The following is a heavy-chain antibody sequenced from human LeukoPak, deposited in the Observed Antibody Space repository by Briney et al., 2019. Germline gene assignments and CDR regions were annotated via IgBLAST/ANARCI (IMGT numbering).Heavy chain of an antibody. D-gene: IGHD5-18*01. CDR2: INPNSGGT. Sequence: ASVKVSCKASGYTFTGYYMHWVRQAPGQGLEWMGWINPNSGGTNYAQKFQGRVTMTRDTSISTAYMELSRLRFDDTAVYYCARDFGGYSYGYYMDVWGKGTSVAVSS. CDR3: ARDFGGYSYGYYMDV. CDR1: GYTFTGYY. V-gene: IGHV1-2*02. J-gene: IGHJ6*03.